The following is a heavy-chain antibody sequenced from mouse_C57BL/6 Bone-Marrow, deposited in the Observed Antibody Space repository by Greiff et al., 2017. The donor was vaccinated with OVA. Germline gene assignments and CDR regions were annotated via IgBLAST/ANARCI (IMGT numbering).Heavy chain of an antibody. V-gene: IGHV1-5*01. D-gene: IGHD2-4*01. CDR3: IYYDYDRDFAY. CDR2: IYPGNSDT. Sequence: EVQLQQSGTVLARPGASVKMSCKTSGYTFTSYWMHWVKQRPGQGLEWIGAIYPGNSDTSYNQKFKGKAKLTAVTSASTAYMELISLTNEDSAVYYCIYYDYDRDFAYWGQGTLVTVSA. CDR1: GYTFTSYW. J-gene: IGHJ3*01.